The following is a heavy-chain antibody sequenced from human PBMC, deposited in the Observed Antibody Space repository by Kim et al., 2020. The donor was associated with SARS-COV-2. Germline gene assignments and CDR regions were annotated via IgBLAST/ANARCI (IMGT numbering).Heavy chain of an antibody. CDR1: GFTFSSYG. J-gene: IGHJ5*02. D-gene: IGHD3-10*01. CDR3: AKDFGFGEPPTNWFDP. Sequence: GGSLRLSCAASGFTFSSYGMHRVRQAPGKGLEWVAVISYDGSNKYYADSVKGRFTISRDNSKNTLYLQMNSLRAEDTAVYYCAKDFGFGEPPTNWFDPWG. CDR2: ISYDGSNK. V-gene: IGHV3-30*18.